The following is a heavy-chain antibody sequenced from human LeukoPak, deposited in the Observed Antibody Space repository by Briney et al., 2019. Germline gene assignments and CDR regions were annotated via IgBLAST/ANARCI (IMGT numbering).Heavy chain of an antibody. CDR1: GFTFSSYS. Sequence: KPGGSLRLSCAASGFTFSSYSMNWVRQAPGKGLEWVSSISSSSSYIYYADSVKGRFTISRDNAKNSLYLQMNSLRAEDTAVYYCARDVSSGGAFDIWGQGTMVTVSS. J-gene: IGHJ3*02. CDR2: ISSSSSYI. V-gene: IGHV3-21*01. CDR3: ARDVSSGGAFDI. D-gene: IGHD3-10*01.